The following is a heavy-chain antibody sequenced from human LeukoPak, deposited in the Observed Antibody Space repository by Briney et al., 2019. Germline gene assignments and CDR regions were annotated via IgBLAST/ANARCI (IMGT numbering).Heavy chain of an antibody. J-gene: IGHJ3*02. D-gene: IGHD3-22*01. CDR2: IYYSGST. Sequence: SETLSLTCTVSGGCISSYYWSWIRQPPGKGLEWIGYIYYSGSTNYNPSLKSRVTISVDTSKNQFSLKLSSVTAADTAVYYCARVPANYYDSSGYYRDAFDIWGQGTMVTVSS. CDR3: ARVPANYYDSSGYYRDAFDI. CDR1: GGCISSYY. V-gene: IGHV4-59*01.